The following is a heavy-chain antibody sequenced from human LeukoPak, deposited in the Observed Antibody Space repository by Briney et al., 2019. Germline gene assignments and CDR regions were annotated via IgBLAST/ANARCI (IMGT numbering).Heavy chain of an antibody. CDR2: INPNSGET. J-gene: IGHJ4*02. Sequence: ASAKVSCKTSGDTFTDYYIHWGRQAPGQGLEWMGWINPNSGETNSAQKFQGRVTMTGDTSISTAYMELRRVTSDDTAVYYCARDRDYSNTERGFDYWGQGTLVTVSS. CDR3: ARDRDYSNTERGFDY. CDR1: GDTFTDYY. V-gene: IGHV1-2*02. D-gene: IGHD4-11*01.